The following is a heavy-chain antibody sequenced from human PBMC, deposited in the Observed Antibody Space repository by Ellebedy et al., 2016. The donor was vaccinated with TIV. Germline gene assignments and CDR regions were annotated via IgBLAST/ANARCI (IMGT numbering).Heavy chain of an antibody. V-gene: IGHV3-23*01. CDR1: GFTFSSYS. CDR2: ISGSGGST. Sequence: GGSLRLSCAASGFTFSSYSMNWVRQAPGKGLEWVSAISGSGGSTYYADSVKGRFTISRDNPKNTLYLQMNSLRAEDTAVYYCAKDVWGVAASYYYYGMDVWGQGTTVTVSS. D-gene: IGHD2-15*01. CDR3: AKDVWGVAASYYYYGMDV. J-gene: IGHJ6*02.